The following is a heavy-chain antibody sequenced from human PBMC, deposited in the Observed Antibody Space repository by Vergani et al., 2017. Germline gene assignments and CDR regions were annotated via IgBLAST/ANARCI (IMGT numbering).Heavy chain of an antibody. Sequence: EVQLVESGGGLVQPGGSLGLSCAASGFTFSSYWMSWVRQAPGKGLEWVANIKQDGSEKYYVDSVKGRFTISRDNAKNSLYLQMNSLRAEDTAVYYCARSXSILTGYYRGGFDYWGQGTLVTVSS. V-gene: IGHV3-7*01. CDR3: ARSXSILTGYYRGGFDY. D-gene: IGHD3-9*01. CDR1: GFTFSSYW. J-gene: IGHJ4*02. CDR2: IKQDGSEK.